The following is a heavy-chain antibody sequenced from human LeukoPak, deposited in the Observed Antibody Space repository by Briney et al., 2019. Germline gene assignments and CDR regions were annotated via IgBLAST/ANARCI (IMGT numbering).Heavy chain of an antibody. CDR3: AKSGPLGYCSGGSCYPPLYYYYYYGMDV. Sequence: SLRLSCAASGFTFSSYAMSWVRQAPGKGLEWVSAISGSGGSTYYADSVKGRFTISRDNSKNTLYLQMNSLRAEDTAVYYCAKSGPLGYCSGGSCYPPLYYYYYYGMDVWGQGTTVTVSS. CDR1: GFTFSSYA. D-gene: IGHD2-15*01. CDR2: ISGSGGST. V-gene: IGHV3-23*01. J-gene: IGHJ6*02.